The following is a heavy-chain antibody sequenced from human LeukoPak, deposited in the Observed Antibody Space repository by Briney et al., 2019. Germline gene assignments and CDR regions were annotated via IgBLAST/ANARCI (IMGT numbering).Heavy chain of an antibody. Sequence: PSETLSLTCTVSGGPISSYSWSWIRQPAGKGLEWIGRINAGGNTNYNPSLESRVTMSVDMSKNQFSLKLSSVTAADTAVYYCARDRPGDYGEDYWGQGTLVTVSS. CDR2: INAGGNT. CDR1: GGPISSYS. J-gene: IGHJ4*02. V-gene: IGHV4-4*07. CDR3: ARDRPGDYGEDY. D-gene: IGHD4-17*01.